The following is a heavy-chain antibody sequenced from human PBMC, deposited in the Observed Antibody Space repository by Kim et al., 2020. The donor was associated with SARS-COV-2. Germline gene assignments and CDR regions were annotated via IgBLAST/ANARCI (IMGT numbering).Heavy chain of an antibody. Sequence: GGSLRLSCTASGFTFGDYAMSWVRQAPGKGLEWVGFIRSKAYGGTTEYAASVKGRFTISRDDSKSIAYLQMNSLKTEDTAVYYCSGSYYYYYYGMDVWGQGTTVTVSS. CDR2: IRSKAYGGTT. J-gene: IGHJ6*02. D-gene: IGHD1-26*01. CDR3: SGSYYYYYYGMDV. CDR1: GFTFGDYA. V-gene: IGHV3-49*04.